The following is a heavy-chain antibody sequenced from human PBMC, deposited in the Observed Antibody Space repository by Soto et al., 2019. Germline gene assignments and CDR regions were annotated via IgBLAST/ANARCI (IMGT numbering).Heavy chain of an antibody. CDR3: AIIGNEEPSGHWFDL. V-gene: IGHV4-30-4*01. CDR2: IYYSGST. Sequence: PSATLSLTCPVSGVSISSGDYYWSWIRQPPGKGLEWIGYIYYSGSTYYNPSLKSRVTISVDTSKNQFSLKLSSVTAADTAVYYCAIIGNEEPSGHWFDLCGQGTLVTVYS. J-gene: IGHJ5*02. CDR1: GVSISSGDYY. D-gene: IGHD1-1*01.